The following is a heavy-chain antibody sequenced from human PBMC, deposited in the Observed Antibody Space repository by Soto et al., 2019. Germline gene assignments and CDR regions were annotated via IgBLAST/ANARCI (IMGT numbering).Heavy chain of an antibody. V-gene: IGHV4-4*02. CDR3: ARDFSRLTAVFLQVTTQDYYYYMDV. CDR1: SGSISSSNW. J-gene: IGHJ6*03. D-gene: IGHD4-4*01. CDR2: IYHSGST. Sequence: ASETLSLTCAVSSGSISSSNWWSWVRQPPGKGLEWIGEIYHSGSTNYNPSLKSRVTISVDKSKNQFSLKLSSVTAADTAVYYCARDFSRLTAVFLQVTTQDYYYYMDVWGKGTTVTVSS.